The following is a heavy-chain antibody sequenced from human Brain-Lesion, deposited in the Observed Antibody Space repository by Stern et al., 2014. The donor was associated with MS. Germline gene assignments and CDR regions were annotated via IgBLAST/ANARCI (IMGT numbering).Heavy chain of an antibody. J-gene: IGHJ6*02. V-gene: IGHV3-21*01. CDR1: GFTFNSYS. CDR3: ARVDCSGTNCFYYYYGMDV. D-gene: IGHD2-2*01. Sequence: VQLVESGGGLVKPGGSLRLSCEASGFTFNSYSMNWVRQAPGKGLAWVSSLSVGTDYIYYADSVKGRFTISRDNAKNSLFLQMNTLRAEDTGVYYCARVDCSGTNCFYYYYGMDVWGQGTTVTVSS. CDR2: LSVGTDYI.